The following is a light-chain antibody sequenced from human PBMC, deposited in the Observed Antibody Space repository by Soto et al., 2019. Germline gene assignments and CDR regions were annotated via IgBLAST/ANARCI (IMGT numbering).Light chain of an antibody. Sequence: QSALTQPASVSGSPGQSITISCTGTSSDVGGYNYVFWYQQHPGTAPKLMIYDVSNRPSGVYNRFSGSKSGNTASPTISGLQAEDAADYYCSSYTSSSTVVFGGGTKLTVL. J-gene: IGLJ2*01. CDR2: DVS. V-gene: IGLV2-14*01. CDR1: SSDVGGYNY. CDR3: SSYTSSSTVV.